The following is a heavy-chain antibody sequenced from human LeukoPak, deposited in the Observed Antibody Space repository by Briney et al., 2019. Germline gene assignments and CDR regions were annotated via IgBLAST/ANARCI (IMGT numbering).Heavy chain of an antibody. D-gene: IGHD5-24*01. V-gene: IGHV1-2*02. CDR2: INPNSGGT. CDR3: ARAGDGYNPNFDY. J-gene: IGHJ4*02. CDR1: GYTFTGYY. Sequence: ASVKVSCKASGYTFTGYYMHRVRQAPGQGLEWMGWINPNSGGTNYAQKFQGRVTMTRDTSISTAYMELSRLRSDDTAVYYCARAGDGYNPNFDYWGQGTLVTVSS.